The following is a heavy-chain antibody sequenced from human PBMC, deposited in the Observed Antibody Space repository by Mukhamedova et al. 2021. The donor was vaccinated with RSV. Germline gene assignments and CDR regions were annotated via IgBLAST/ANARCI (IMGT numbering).Heavy chain of an antibody. CDR3: ASVSIYGSAHY. CDR2: IYTSGST. D-gene: IGHD2/OR15-2a*01. Sequence: GRIYTSGSTNYNPSLKSRVTISVDTSKNQFSLKLSSVTAADTAVYYCASVSIYGSAHYWGQGTLVTVSS. V-gene: IGHV4-61*02. J-gene: IGHJ4*02.